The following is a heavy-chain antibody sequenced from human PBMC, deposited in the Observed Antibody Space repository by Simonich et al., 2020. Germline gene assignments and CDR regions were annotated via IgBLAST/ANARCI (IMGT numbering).Heavy chain of an antibody. CDR3: ARGRLTGDKGAFDI. J-gene: IGHJ3*02. D-gene: IGHD7-27*01. Sequence: QVQLVQSGAEVKKPGASVKVSCKASGYTFTGYYMHWVRQAPGQGLEWMGWINPKSGGTNYAQKVQGRVTMTRDTSISTAYMELSRLRSDDTAVYYCARGRLTGDKGAFDIWGQGTMVTVSS. CDR1: GYTFTGYY. V-gene: IGHV1-2*02. CDR2: INPKSGGT.